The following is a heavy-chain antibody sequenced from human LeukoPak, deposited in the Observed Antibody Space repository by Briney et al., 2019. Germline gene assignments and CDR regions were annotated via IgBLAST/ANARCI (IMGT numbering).Heavy chain of an antibody. CDR2: ISSNGGIT. D-gene: IGHD6-19*01. CDR3: VKVSVTCTSVDY. J-gene: IGHJ4*02. V-gene: IGHV3-64D*06. Sequence: GGSLRLSCSASGFTFSSYPMHWVRQAPGKGLQYVSAISSNGGITYYADSVKDRFTISRDNSKNTLYLQMSSLRAEDMAVYYCVKVSVTCTSVDYWGQGTPVTVSS. CDR1: GFTFSSYP.